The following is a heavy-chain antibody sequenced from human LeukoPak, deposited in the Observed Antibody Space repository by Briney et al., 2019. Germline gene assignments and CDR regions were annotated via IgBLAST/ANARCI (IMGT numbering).Heavy chain of an antibody. V-gene: IGHV4-31*03. J-gene: IGHJ6*02. CDR1: GGSISSGGYY. CDR2: IYYSGST. D-gene: IGHD1-26*01. Sequence: PSQTLSLTCSVSGGSISSGGYYWSWLRQHPGKGLEWVGDIYYSGSTYYTASLKSRVNISVDTSKNQFSLKLSSVTAADTAVYYCARTFSESYYYYGMDVWGQGTTVTVSS. CDR3: ARTFSESYYYYGMDV.